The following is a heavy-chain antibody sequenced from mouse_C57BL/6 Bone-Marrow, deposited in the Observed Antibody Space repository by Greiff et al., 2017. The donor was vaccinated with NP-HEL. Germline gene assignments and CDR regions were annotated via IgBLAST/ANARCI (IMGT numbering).Heavy chain of an antibody. CDR2: IDPSDSET. CDR3: ARFLYDGSFAY. Sequence: QVQLQQPGAELVRPGSSVKLSCKASGYTFTSYWMHWVKQRPIQGLEWIGNIDPSDSETHYNQKFKDKATLTVDKSSSTAYMQLSSLTSEDSAVYYCARFLYDGSFAYWGQGTLVTVSA. J-gene: IGHJ3*01. V-gene: IGHV1-52*01. D-gene: IGHD2-3*01. CDR1: GYTFTSYW.